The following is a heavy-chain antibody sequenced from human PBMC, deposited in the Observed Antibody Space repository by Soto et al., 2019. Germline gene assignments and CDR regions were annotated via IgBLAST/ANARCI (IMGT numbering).Heavy chain of an antibody. J-gene: IGHJ4*02. D-gene: IGHD6-13*01. CDR1: GGTFSSYR. CDR2: IVPIYRTA. CDR3: VRESGVKRSSS. Sequence: QVQLVQSGAEVKKPGSSVKVSCKASGGTFSSYRINWVRQAPGQGLEWVGGIVPIYRTADYAQKFQGRVTIIADESARTFYMELRSLKAQDTAVYYCVRESGVKRSSSWGQGTLVTVSS. V-gene: IGHV1-69*01.